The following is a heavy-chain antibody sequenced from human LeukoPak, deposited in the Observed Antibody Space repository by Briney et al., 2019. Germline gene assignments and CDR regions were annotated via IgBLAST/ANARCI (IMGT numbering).Heavy chain of an antibody. V-gene: IGHV3-21*01. D-gene: IGHD1-26*01. CDR1: GFTFSSYS. CDR3: ARDDREVVGMNWFDP. J-gene: IGHJ5*02. Sequence: PGGSLRLSCAASGFTFSSYSMNWVRQAPGKGLEWVSSISSSSSYIYYADPVKGRFTISRDNAKNSLYLQMNSLRAEDTAVYYCARDDREVVGMNWFDPWGQGTLVTVSS. CDR2: ISSSSSYI.